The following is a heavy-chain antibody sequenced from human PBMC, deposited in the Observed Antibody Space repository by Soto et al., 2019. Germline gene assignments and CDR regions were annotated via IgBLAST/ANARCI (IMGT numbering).Heavy chain of an antibody. V-gene: IGHV3-49*03. J-gene: IGHJ6*02. CDR2: IRSKAYGGTT. CDR1: GFTFGDYA. CDR3: TRDPLFVGADGMDV. D-gene: IGHD1-26*01. Sequence: GGSLRLSCTASGFTFGDYAMSWFRQAPGKGLEWVGFIRSKAYGGTTEYAASVKGRFTISRDDSKSIAHLQMNSLKTEDTAVYYCTRDPLFVGADGMDVWGQGTTVTVSS.